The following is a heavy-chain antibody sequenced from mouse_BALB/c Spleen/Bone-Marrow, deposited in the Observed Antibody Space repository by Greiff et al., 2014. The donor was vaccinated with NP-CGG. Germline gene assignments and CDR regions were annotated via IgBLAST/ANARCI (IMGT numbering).Heavy chain of an antibody. CDR2: INPYNGAT. D-gene: IGHD4-1*01. J-gene: IGHJ2*01. CDR1: GYSFTGYY. CDR3: ARSWDY. Sequence: EVQLQQSGPDLVKPGASVKISCKASGYSFTGYYMHWVKQSHVKSLEWIGRINPYNGATTYNQNFRDKASLTVDKSSSTAYMELHSLTSEDSAVYYCARSWDYWGQGTTLTVSP. V-gene: IGHV1-18*01.